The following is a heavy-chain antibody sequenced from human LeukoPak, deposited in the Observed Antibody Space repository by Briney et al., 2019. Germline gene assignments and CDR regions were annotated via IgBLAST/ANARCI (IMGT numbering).Heavy chain of an antibody. V-gene: IGHV2-5*02. CDR1: GFSLNTRGVG. J-gene: IGHJ4*02. D-gene: IGHD3-22*01. CDR2: IYWDDDR. Sequence: ESGPTLVNPTQTLTLTCTFSGFSLNTRGVGEGWIRQPPGRALEWLALIYWDDDRRYSPSLKSRLTITKDTSRNQVVLTMTNMDPVDTATYFCAHRKNYYDSSVFDNWGQGTLVTVSS. CDR3: AHRKNYYDSSVFDN.